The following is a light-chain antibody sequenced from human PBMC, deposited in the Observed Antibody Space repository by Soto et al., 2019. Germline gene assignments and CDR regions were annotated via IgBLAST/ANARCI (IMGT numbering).Light chain of an antibody. CDR2: GAS. J-gene: IGKJ2*01. Sequence: EIEMTQSPATLSVSPGDRATITCRASQSVSSNLAWYQQKPGQAPRLLIYGASTRATGIPARFSGSGSGTEFTLTISSLQSGYFAVYYCQQYNNLPYTFGKGTKLEIK. CDR3: QQYNNLPYT. V-gene: IGKV3-15*01. CDR1: QSVSSN.